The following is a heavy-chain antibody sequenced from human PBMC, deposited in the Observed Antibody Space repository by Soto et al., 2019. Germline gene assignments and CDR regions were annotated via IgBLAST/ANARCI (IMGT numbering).Heavy chain of an antibody. D-gene: IGHD5-18*01. CDR2: IYYSGST. J-gene: IGHJ3*02. CDR3: AVGRRGYSYGYFQSLAFDI. V-gene: IGHV4-39*01. Sequence: QLQLQESGPGLVKPSETLSLTCTVSGGSISSSSYYWGWIRQPPGKGLEWIGSIYYSGSTYYNPSLKSRVTISVETSKNQFCLKLSSVTAADTAVYYCAVGRRGYSYGYFQSLAFDIWGQGTMVTVSS. CDR1: GGSISSSSYY.